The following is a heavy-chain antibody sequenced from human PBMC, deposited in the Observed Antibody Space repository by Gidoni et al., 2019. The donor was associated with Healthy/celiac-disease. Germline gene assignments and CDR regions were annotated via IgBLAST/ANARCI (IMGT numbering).Heavy chain of an antibody. Sequence: QVQLQESGPGLVKPSQTLSLTCTVSGGSISRGSYYWSWIRQPAGKGLEWIGRIYTSGSTNYNPSLKSRVTISVDTSKNQFSLKLSSVTAADTAVYYCASTPVVPAANYYFDYWGQGTLVTVSS. CDR1: GGSISRGSYY. V-gene: IGHV4-61*02. D-gene: IGHD2-2*01. CDR3: ASTPVVPAANYYFDY. J-gene: IGHJ4*02. CDR2: IYTSGST.